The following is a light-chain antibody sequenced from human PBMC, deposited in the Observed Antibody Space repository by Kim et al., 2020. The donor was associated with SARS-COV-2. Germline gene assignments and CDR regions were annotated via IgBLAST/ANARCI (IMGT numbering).Light chain of an antibody. Sequence: PGKTARVSCGGNSIGSKSVLWDQQEAGQAPGLVIYYDSDRPSGIPERFSGSNSGNTATLTISRVEAGDEADYYCQVWDSSSEHRVVFGGGTQLTVL. CDR2: YDS. V-gene: IGLV3-21*04. CDR1: SIGSKS. J-gene: IGLJ2*01. CDR3: QVWDSSSEHRVV.